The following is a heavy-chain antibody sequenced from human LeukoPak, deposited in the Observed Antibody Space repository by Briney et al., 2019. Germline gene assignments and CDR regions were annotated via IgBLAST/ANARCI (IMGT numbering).Heavy chain of an antibody. Sequence: GGSLRLSCAASGFTFSSYSMNWVRQAPGKGLEWVSYISSSSSTIYYADSVKGRFTISRDSAKNSPYLQMNSLRVEDTAVYHCTRYDSSRFDPWGQGTLVIVSA. J-gene: IGHJ5*02. CDR2: ISSSSSTI. V-gene: IGHV3-48*01. CDR3: TRYDSSRFDP. D-gene: IGHD3-3*01. CDR1: GFTFSSYS.